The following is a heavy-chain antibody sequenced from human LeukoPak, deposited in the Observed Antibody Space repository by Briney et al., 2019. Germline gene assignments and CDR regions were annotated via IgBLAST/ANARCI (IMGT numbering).Heavy chain of an antibody. CDR3: AKDGRYSSSSEIDY. V-gene: IGHV3-30*18. CDR1: GFTSSSYG. J-gene: IGHJ4*02. CDR2: ISYDGSNK. D-gene: IGHD6-6*01. Sequence: GGSLRLSCAASGFTSSSYGMHWVRQAPGKGLEWVAVISYDGSNKYYADSVKGRFTISRDNSKNTLYLQMNSLRAEDTAVYYCAKDGRYSSSSEIDYWGQGTLVTVSS.